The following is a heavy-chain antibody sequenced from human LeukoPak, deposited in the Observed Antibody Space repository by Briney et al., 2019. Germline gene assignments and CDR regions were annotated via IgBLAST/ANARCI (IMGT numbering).Heavy chain of an antibody. V-gene: IGHV3-30*18. CDR3: AKDRYYDSSGYPYYYGMDV. Sequence: PGGSLKLSCAASGFTFSSYGMHWVRQAPGKGLEWVAVISDDGSNKYYADSVKGRFTISRDNSKNTLYLQMNSLRAEDTAVYYCAKDRYYDSSGYPYYYGMDVWGQGTTVTVSS. D-gene: IGHD3-22*01. CDR2: ISDDGSNK. CDR1: GFTFSSYG. J-gene: IGHJ6*02.